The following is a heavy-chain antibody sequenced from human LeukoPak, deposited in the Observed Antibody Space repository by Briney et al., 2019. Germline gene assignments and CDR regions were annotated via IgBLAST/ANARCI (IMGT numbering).Heavy chain of an antibody. CDR2: IYTSGYT. J-gene: IGHJ4*02. CDR1: AGSISTYY. V-gene: IGHV4-4*07. CDR3: ARDRTDGYFDY. Sequence: SETLSPTCTVSAGSISTYYWSWIRQPAGKGLEWIGRIYTSGYTNYNPSLKSRVTMSVDTSKNQFSLKLSSETAADTAVYYCARDRTDGYFDYWGQGTLVTVSS. D-gene: IGHD2-2*01.